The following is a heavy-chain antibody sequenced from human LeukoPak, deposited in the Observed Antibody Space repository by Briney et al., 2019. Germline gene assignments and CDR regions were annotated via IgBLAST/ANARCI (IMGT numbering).Heavy chain of an antibody. J-gene: IGHJ2*01. CDR3: ARRDDLGWYFDL. CDR1: GGSFSGYY. CDR2: INHSGST. Sequence: PSETLSLTCAVYGGSFSGYYWSWIRQPPGKGLEWIGEINHSGSTNYTPSLKSRVTISVDTSKNQFSLKLSSVTAADTAVYYCARRDDLGWYFDLWGRGTLVTVSS. V-gene: IGHV4-34*01. D-gene: IGHD3-3*01.